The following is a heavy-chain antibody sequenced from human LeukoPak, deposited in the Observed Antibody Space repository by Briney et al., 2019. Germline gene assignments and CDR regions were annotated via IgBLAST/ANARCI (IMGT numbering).Heavy chain of an antibody. CDR1: GYTFTGYY. CDR2: INPNSGGT. J-gene: IGHJ4*02. CDR3: ARASYYPRRYYFDY. Sequence: ASVKVSCKASGYTFTGYYMHWVRQAPGQGLEWMGWINPNSGGTNYAQKFQGRVTMTRDTSISTAYMELSRLRSDDTAVYYCARASYYPRRYYFDYWGQGTLVTVSS. V-gene: IGHV1-2*02. D-gene: IGHD1-26*01.